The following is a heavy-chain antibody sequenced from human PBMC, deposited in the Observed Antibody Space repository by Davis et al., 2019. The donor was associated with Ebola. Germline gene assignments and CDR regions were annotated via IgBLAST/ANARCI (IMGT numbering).Heavy chain of an antibody. CDR1: GFTFSSYG. CDR3: ARVDSSGSPDY. V-gene: IGHV3-33*01. D-gene: IGHD3-22*01. J-gene: IGHJ4*02. Sequence: PSETLSLTCAASGFTFSSYGMHWVRQAPGKGLEWVAVIWYDGSNKYYADSVKGRFTISRDNSKNTLYLQMNSLRAEDTAVYYCARVDSSGSPDYWGQGTLVTVSS. CDR2: IWYDGSNK.